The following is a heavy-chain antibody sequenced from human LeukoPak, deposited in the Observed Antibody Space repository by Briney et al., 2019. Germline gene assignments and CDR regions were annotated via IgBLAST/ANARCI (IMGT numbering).Heavy chain of an antibody. V-gene: IGHV1-3*01. J-gene: IGHJ6*02. CDR3: ASSGDSSGYYYPRLYGMDV. CDR1: GYSFTNYA. Sequence: ASVKVSCTASGYSFTNYAMHWVRQAPGQRREWMGWSNAGSGNTKYSQKFQGRVTIPRDTSASTDYIELSSLRSEDPAVYYFASSGDSSGYYYPRLYGMDVWRQGTTLTVPS. CDR2: SNAGSGNT. D-gene: IGHD3-22*01.